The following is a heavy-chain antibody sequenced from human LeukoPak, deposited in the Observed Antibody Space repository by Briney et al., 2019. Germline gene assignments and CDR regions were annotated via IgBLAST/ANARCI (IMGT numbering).Heavy chain of an antibody. Sequence: SETLSLTCTVSGASVSSASYWSWIRQPPGKGVEWIAHIYNGVNTNYNPSLKSRVTTSVDTSKNQFSLRLNSVTAADTAVYYCARSRAFNSGAFDPWGQGSLVTVFS. D-gene: IGHD1-26*01. V-gene: IGHV4-61*01. J-gene: IGHJ5*02. CDR3: ARSRAFNSGAFDP. CDR1: GASVSSASY. CDR2: IYNGVNT.